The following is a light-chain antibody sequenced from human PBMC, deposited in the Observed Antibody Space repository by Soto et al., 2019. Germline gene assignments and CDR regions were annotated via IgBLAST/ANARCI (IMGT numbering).Light chain of an antibody. J-gene: IGKJ1*01. V-gene: IGKV3D-20*01. CDR2: DAS. CDR1: QSVSSSY. CDR3: QQYGSSPPCT. Sequence: ETVMTQSPANLSVSPGERAALSCRASQSVSSSYLAWYQQKPGLAPRLLIYDASSRATGIPDRFSGSGSGTDFTLTISRLEPEDFAVYYCQQYGSSPPCTFGQGTKVDIK.